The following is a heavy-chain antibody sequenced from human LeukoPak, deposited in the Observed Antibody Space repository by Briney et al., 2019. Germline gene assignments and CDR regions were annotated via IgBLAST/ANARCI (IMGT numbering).Heavy chain of an antibody. CDR2: IYYSGST. CDR3: ARDYYDSSGYADAFDI. CDR1: GGSISSRSYY. V-gene: IGHV4-39*01. D-gene: IGHD3-22*01. Sequence: PSETLSLTCTVSGGSISSRSYYWGWIRQPPGKGLEWIGSIYYSGSTYYNPSLQSRVTISVDTSKNQFSLKLNSVTAADTAVYYCARDYYDSSGYADAFDIWGQGTMVTVSS. J-gene: IGHJ3*02.